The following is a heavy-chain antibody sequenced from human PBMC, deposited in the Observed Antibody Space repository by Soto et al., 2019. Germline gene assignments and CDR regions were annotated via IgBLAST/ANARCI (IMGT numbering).Heavy chain of an antibody. CDR2: IGASGGTT. CDR3: ARVREDLVLLPALDL. D-gene: IGHD2-15*01. Sequence: EVQLVEAGGGLVQPGGSLRLSCVVSGFTFSSHEMNWVRQAPGKGLEWVSKIGASGGTTYYADSVKGRFTISRDNSKSTLFLQMSSLRPEDTAVYHCARVREDLVLLPALDLWGQGTLVSVSS. V-gene: IGHV3-48*03. CDR1: GFTFSSHE. J-gene: IGHJ1*01.